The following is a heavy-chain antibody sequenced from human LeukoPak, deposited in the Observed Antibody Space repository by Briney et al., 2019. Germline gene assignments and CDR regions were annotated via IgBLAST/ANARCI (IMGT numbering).Heavy chain of an antibody. J-gene: IGHJ5*02. CDR3: ARRSPYRVRGPLGIWFDP. CDR2: MNPNSGNT. V-gene: IGHV1-8*01. Sequence: GTSVKVSCKASGYTFTSYDIIWVRQATGQGLEWMGWMNPNSGNTGYAQKFQGRVTMTRNTSISTAYMELSSLRSEDTAVYYCARRSPYRVRGPLGIWFDPWGQGTLVTVSS. D-gene: IGHD3-10*01. CDR1: GYTFTSYD.